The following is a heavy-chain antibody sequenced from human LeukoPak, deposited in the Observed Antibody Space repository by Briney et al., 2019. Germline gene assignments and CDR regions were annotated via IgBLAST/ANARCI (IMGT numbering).Heavy chain of an antibody. CDR1: GGSISSSNW. V-gene: IGHV4-4*02. CDR3: ARDPFIAAASYYYYGMDV. CDR2: IYHSGST. J-gene: IGHJ6*02. Sequence: PSETLSLTCAVSGGSISSSNWWSWVRQPPGKGLEWIGEIYHSGSTNYNPSLKSRVTISVDKSKNQFSLKLSSVTAADTAVYYCARDPFIAAASYYYYGMDVWGQGTTVTVSS. D-gene: IGHD6-13*01.